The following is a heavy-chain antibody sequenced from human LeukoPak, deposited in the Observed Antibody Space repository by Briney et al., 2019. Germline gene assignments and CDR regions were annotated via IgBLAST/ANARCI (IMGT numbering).Heavy chain of an antibody. D-gene: IGHD4-23*01. V-gene: IGHV3-11*01. CDR3: AKDLDYGGTRPPY. CDR2: ISSSGSTI. J-gene: IGHJ4*02. Sequence: PGGSLRLSCAASGFTFSDYYMSWIRQAPGKGLEWVSYISSSGSTIYYADSVKGRFTISRDNAKNSLYLQMNSLRAEDTAVYYCAKDLDYGGTRPPYWGQGTLVTVSS. CDR1: GFTFSDYY.